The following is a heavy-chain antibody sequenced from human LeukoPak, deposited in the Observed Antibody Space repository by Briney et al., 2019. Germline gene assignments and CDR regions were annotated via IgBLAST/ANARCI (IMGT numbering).Heavy chain of an antibody. CDR3: ASRYDSSGYYGY. D-gene: IGHD3-22*01. J-gene: IGHJ4*02. CDR2: INPNSGGT. V-gene: IGHV1-2*02. Sequence: ASVKVSCKASGYTFTGYYMHWVRQAPGQGLEWMGWINPNSGGTNYAQKLQGRVTMTTDTSTSTAYMELRSLRSDDTAVYYCASRYDSSGYYGYWGQGTLVTVSS. CDR1: GYTFTGYY.